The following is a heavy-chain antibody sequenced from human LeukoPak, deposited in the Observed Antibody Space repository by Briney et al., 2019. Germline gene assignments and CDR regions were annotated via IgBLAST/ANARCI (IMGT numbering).Heavy chain of an antibody. CDR3: ARGGQYDTSGYYLIDY. V-gene: IGHV3-30*04. J-gene: IGHJ4*02. Sequence: GRSLRLSCAASGFTFSDYSMHWVRQTPGKGLEWVALIAYDGDNKYYADSVKGRFTISRDNSKNTLFLQMNSLRAEDTAVYYCARGGQYDTSGYYLIDYWGQGTLVTVSS. CDR2: IAYDGDNK. D-gene: IGHD3-22*01. CDR1: GFTFSDYS.